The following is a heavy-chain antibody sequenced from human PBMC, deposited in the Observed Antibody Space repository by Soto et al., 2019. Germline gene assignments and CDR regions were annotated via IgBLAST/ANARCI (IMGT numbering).Heavy chain of an antibody. J-gene: IGHJ5*02. CDR1: GGSVSSGDYY. D-gene: IGHD6-13*01. CDR2: IYYSGSA. CDR3: ARVGSWSQNWFDP. Sequence: PSETLSLTCTVAGGSVSSGDYYWSWIRQPPGKGLEWIGYIYYSGSAFYNPSLKSRVIISTDTSKNQFSLELNSVTAADTAVYYCARVGSWSQNWFDPWGQGTLVTVSS. V-gene: IGHV4-30-4*02.